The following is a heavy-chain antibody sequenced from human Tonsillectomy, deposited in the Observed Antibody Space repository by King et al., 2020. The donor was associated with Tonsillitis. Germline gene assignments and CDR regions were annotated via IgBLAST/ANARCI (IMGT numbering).Heavy chain of an antibody. D-gene: IGHD6-19*01. CDR2: IKPDGSEK. Sequence: VQLVESGGGLVQPGGSLKLSCAASDFTFSTSWMTWVRQAPGRGLQWVATIKPDGSEKYYADSVKGRLTASRDNAKNSLDLQMNSLRSEDTAVYYCARDHAFSSFDYWGQGTLVTVSP. V-gene: IGHV3-7*01. CDR3: ARDHAFSSFDY. CDR1: DFTFSTSW. J-gene: IGHJ4*02.